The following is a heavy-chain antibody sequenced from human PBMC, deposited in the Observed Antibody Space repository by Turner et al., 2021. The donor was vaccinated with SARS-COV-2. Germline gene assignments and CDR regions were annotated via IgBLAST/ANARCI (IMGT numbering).Heavy chain of an antibody. CDR3: ARVAAGPFWYFDL. Sequence: QVHLVQYGAEVKKPGASVTLSCTASGYTFTSYNMHWVRQAPGQGPEWMAMLNPSAVSTHFAQKFQGRVTVTGDTSTSTVSMELSSLTSEDTSVYYCARVAAGPFWYFDLWGRGTLVTVSS. V-gene: IGHV1-46*03. CDR2: LNPSAVST. CDR1: GYTFTSYN. J-gene: IGHJ2*01. D-gene: IGHD6-13*01.